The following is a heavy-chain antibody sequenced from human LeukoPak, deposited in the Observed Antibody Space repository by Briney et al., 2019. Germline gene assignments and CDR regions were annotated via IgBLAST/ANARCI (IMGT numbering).Heavy chain of an antibody. Sequence: ASVKVSXKASGYHFINYAISWVRQAPGQGLEWMGWISPFNGQTNYAQNLQDRVTMTIDTTTSTASMELRGLRSDDTGVYYCARVWDYSPRGRFDDWGQGTRVIVSS. V-gene: IGHV1-18*04. D-gene: IGHD4-11*01. CDR3: ARVWDYSPRGRFDD. CDR1: GYHFINYA. CDR2: ISPFNGQT. J-gene: IGHJ4*02.